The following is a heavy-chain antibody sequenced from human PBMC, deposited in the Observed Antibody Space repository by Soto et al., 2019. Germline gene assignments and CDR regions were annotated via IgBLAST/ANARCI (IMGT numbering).Heavy chain of an antibody. Sequence: LRLSCTAAGFTFGDFAMSRFRQAPGKGLEWVGFIRSKAYGGTTEYAASVKGRFTISRDDSKTIASLQMNSLKTEDTAVYYCTRGLSVTTRLWYYYYMDVWGKGTTVTVSS. D-gene: IGHD4-4*01. CDR3: TRGLSVTTRLWYYYYMDV. CDR2: IRSKAYGGTT. V-gene: IGHV3-49*03. CDR1: GFTFGDFA. J-gene: IGHJ6*03.